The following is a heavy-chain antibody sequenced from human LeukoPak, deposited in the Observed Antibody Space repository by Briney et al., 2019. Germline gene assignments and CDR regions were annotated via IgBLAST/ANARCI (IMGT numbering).Heavy chain of an antibody. CDR3: AKSESSGWPIDAFDI. CDR2: ISWNSGSI. V-gene: IGHV3-9*03. Sequence: PGGSLRLSCAASGFTFDDYAMHWVRQAPGKGPAWVSGISWNSGSIGYADSVKGRFTISRDNAKNSLYLQMNSLRAEDMALYYCAKSESSGWPIDAFDIWGQGPMVSVSS. J-gene: IGHJ3*02. CDR1: GFTFDDYA. D-gene: IGHD6-19*01.